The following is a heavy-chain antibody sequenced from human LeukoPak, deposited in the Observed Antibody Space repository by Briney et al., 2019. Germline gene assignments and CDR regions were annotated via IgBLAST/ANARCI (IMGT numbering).Heavy chain of an antibody. CDR2: ISYDGSNK. CDR3: AKDRVGGAFRGMDV. V-gene: IGHV3-30*18. J-gene: IGHJ6*02. D-gene: IGHD3-3*01. Sequence: GGSLRLSCAASGFTFSSYAMSWVRQAPGKGLEWVAVISYDGSNKYYADSVKGRFTISRDNSKNTLYLQMNSLRAEDTAVYYCAKDRVGGAFRGMDVWGQGTTVTVSS. CDR1: GFTFSSYA.